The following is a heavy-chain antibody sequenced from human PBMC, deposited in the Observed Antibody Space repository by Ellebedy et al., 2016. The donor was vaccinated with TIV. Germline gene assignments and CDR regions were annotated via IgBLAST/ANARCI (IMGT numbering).Heavy chain of an antibody. D-gene: IGHD5-12*01. CDR3: ATQGGYDPDYYFYGMDV. J-gene: IGHJ6*02. CDR1: GYTLTELS. CDR2: FDPEDGET. Sequence: ASVKVSCKVFGYTLTELSMHWVRQAPGKGLEWMGGFDPEDGETIYAQKFQGRVTMTEDTSADTAYMELSSLRSEYSAVYDCATQGGYDPDYYFYGMDVWGQGTTVTVSS. V-gene: IGHV1-24*01.